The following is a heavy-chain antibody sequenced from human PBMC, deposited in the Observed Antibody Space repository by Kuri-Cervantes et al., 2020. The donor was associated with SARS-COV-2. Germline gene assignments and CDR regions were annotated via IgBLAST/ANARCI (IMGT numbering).Heavy chain of an antibody. CDR3: AKRDAYSQGSYFDY. J-gene: IGHJ4*01. Sequence: GGSLRLSCTASGLAFSNYVMSWVRQSPGKGLEWVSSIRGSGIITYYADSVRGRFTVSRDNSRNTLYLEMSSLRVEDTAVYYCAKRDAYSQGSYFDYWGHGTLVTVSS. CDR2: IRGSGIIT. CDR1: GLAFSNYV. D-gene: IGHD5-24*01. V-gene: IGHV3-23*01.